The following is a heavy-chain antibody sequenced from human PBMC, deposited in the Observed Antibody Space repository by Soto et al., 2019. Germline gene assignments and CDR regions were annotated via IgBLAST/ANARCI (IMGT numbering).Heavy chain of an antibody. J-gene: IGHJ6*02. V-gene: IGHV4-34*01. CDR3: ARERGYSYGSLDYYYGMDV. CDR2: INHSGST. CDR1: GGSFSGYY. Sequence: QVQLQQWGAGLLKPSETLSLTCAVYGGSFSGYYWSWIRQPPGKGLEWIGEINHSGSTNYNPSLKSRVTISVDTSKNQFSLKPSSVTAADTAVYYCARERGYSYGSLDYYYGMDVWGQGTTVTVSS. D-gene: IGHD5-18*01.